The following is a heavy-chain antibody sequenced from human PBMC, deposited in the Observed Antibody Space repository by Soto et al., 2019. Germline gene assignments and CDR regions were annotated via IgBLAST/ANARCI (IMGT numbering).Heavy chain of an antibody. CDR3: VRDGLDYYDTERLYFDN. CDR2: ISSSAVYI. J-gene: IGHJ4*02. Sequence: EVQLVESGGGPVRPGGSLKLSCAASGFNFITYSLSWVRQAPGKGLEWVASISSSAVYIDYADSVKGRFTISRDNANNSLYLQMNSLRAEDTGTYNFVRDGLDYYDTERLYFDNWGQGTLVTVSS. V-gene: IGHV3-21*01. CDR1: GFNFITYS. D-gene: IGHD3-22*01.